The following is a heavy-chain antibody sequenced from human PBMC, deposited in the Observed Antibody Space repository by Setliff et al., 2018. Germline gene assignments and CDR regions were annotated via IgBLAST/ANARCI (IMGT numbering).Heavy chain of an antibody. J-gene: IGHJ4*02. D-gene: IGHD1-26*01. Sequence: SETLSLTCSVYGESFSNNYWSWIRQPPGEGLEWIGESDHSGSTSYNPSLKSRLTMSVDTSKNQFSLKLTSVTAADTALYYCARAGDAASGRKGVFEYWGQGTAVTVSS. CDR2: SDHSGST. CDR1: GESFSNNY. CDR3: ARAGDAASGRKGVFEY. V-gene: IGHV4-34*01.